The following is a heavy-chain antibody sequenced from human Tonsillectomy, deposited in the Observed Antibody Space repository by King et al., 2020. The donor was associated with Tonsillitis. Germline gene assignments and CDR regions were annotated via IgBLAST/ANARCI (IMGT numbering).Heavy chain of an antibody. CDR2: IRYDGSNK. CDR1: GFTFSTYG. Sequence: VQLVESGGGVVQPGGSLRLSCTASGFTFSTYGMHWVRQAPGKGLEWVAFIRYDGSNKYYVDSVKGRFTISRDNSKNTLYLQMISLRAEDTAAYYCVAPRSGDSYGFDAFDIWGQGTMVTVSS. CDR3: VAPRSGDSYGFDAFDI. D-gene: IGHD5-18*01. J-gene: IGHJ3*02. V-gene: IGHV3-30*02.